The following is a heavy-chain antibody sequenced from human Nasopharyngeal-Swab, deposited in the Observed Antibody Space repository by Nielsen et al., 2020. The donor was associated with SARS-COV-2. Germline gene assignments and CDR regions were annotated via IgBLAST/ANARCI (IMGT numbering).Heavy chain of an antibody. CDR2: INPSGST. V-gene: IGHV4-34*01. CDR1: GGAFSGFY. CDR3: ARGRRKRAPRYYYYGMDV. Sequence: GSLRLSCAVYGGAFSGFYWSWIRHSPGEGLEWIGEINPSGSTDYNPSLKSRVSMSVDTSKNQVFLKLRSVTAADTGLYYCARGRRKRAPRYYYYGMDVWGQGSTVSVS. J-gene: IGHJ6*02.